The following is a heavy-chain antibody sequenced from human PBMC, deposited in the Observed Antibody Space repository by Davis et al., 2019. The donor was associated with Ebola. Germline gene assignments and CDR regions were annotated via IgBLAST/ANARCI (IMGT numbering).Heavy chain of an antibody. CDR3: AKGNRDITIFGVVPPYGMDV. Sequence: PGGSLRLSCTASGFTFGDYAMSWVRQAPGKGLEWVSAISGSGGSTYYADSVKGRFIISRDNSKNTLYLQMNSLRAEETAVYYCAKGNRDITIFGVVPPYGMDVWGQGTTVTVSS. V-gene: IGHV3-23*01. CDR2: ISGSGGST. J-gene: IGHJ6*02. D-gene: IGHD3-3*01. CDR1: GFTFGDYA.